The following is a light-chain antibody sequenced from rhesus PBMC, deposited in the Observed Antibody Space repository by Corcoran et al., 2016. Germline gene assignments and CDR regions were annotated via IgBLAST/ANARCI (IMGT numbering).Light chain of an antibody. CDR1: QGINKD. J-gene: IGKJ2*01. V-gene: IGKV1-94*01. Sequence: DIQMTQSPSSLSASVGDRVTVTCRASQGINKDLSWYQQKPGKAPTLLIFAASSLQTGVSSRFSGSGSGTDFTLTSSSLQPEDVATYYCLQDYTTPYSFGQGTKVEIK. CDR2: AAS. CDR3: LQDYTTPYS.